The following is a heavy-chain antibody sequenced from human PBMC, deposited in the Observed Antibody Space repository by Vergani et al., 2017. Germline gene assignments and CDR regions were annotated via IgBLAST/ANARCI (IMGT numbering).Heavy chain of an antibody. CDR2: ISGHGDRT. CDR3: AKEGRSNTSPFVGD. D-gene: IGHD2/OR15-2a*01. CDR1: GFTFSNSA. V-gene: IGHV3-23*01. Sequence: EVHLLESGGGQVEVGGSLRLSCVASGFTFSNSAMSWVRQTSGKGLEWVSAISGHGDRTYYADSVKGRFTISRDNSKNTVYLQMNSLKAEDRATYDCAKEGRSNTSPFVGDWGQGTLVTV. J-gene: IGHJ4*02.